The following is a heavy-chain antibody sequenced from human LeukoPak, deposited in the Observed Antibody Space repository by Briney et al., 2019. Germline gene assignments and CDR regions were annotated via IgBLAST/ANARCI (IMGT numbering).Heavy chain of an antibody. Sequence: GGSLRLSFAASGFNFCHYEMKWVRQAPGKGLEWVSYISSGGRTKYYADSVRGRLTTSRDNAKSSLSLQMDSLRAEDTAVYYCSTGGARWELPIIWGQGTMVIVSS. CDR1: GFNFCHYE. CDR2: ISSGGRTK. D-gene: IGHD1-26*01. V-gene: IGHV3-48*03. J-gene: IGHJ3*02. CDR3: STGGARWELPII.